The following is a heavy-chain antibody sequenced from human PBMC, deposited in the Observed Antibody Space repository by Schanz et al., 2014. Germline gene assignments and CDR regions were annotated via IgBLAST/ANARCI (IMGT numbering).Heavy chain of an antibody. Sequence: VQLVESGGGVVQPGRSLRLSCAASGFTFSSYSMNWVRQAPGKGLEWVSSISGRSSHIYYAGSVKGRFSISRDYSKNTLYLQMSSLRAEDTAIYYCAKLSSSGRLAGYFDYWGQGALVTVSS. V-gene: IGHV3-21*04. D-gene: IGHD6-19*01. CDR1: GFTFSSYS. J-gene: IGHJ4*02. CDR3: AKLSSSGRLAGYFDY. CDR2: ISGRSSHI.